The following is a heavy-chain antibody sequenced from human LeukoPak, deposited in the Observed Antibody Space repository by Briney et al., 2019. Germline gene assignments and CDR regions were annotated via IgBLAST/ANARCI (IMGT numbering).Heavy chain of an antibody. J-gene: IGHJ5*02. CDR1: GFTFSDYE. D-gene: IGHD2-15*01. Sequence: GGSLRLSCAASGFTFSDYEMHWVRQASGKGLEWVGRIRSKANRYATAYAASVKGRFTISRDDSKNTAYLQMNSLNTDATAVYYCTSYYCSGGSCYGPWGQGTLVTVSS. CDR3: TSYYCSGGSCYGP. V-gene: IGHV3-73*01. CDR2: IRSKANRYAT.